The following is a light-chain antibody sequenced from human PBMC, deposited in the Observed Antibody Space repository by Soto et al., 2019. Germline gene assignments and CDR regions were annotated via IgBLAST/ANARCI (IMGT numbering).Light chain of an antibody. V-gene: IGLV2-23*02. CDR2: EVS. CDR1: SSDVGSYNL. Sequence: QSALTQPASVSGSPGQSITISCTGTSSDVGSYNLVSWYQQHPGKAPKLMIYEVSQRPPGVSNRFSGSKSGNTASLTISGLQAEDEADDYCCSSAGSSSVVFGGGTKLTVL. CDR3: CSSAGSSSVV. J-gene: IGLJ2*01.